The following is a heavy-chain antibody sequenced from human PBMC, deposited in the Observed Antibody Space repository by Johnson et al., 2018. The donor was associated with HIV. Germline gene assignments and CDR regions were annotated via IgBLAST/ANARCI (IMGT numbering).Heavy chain of an antibody. CDR1: GFTFSRYA. CDR3: ARERFSDMLTGYHAFDV. V-gene: IGHV3-30-3*01. D-gene: IGHD3-9*01. J-gene: IGHJ3*01. CDR2: ISHNGFNE. Sequence: QVQLVESGGGAVQPGRSLRLSCAASGFTFSRYAVHWVRQAPGKGLEWVAVISHNGFNEYFADSVKGRFTISRDNSKNTLFLQMNSLRPEDTAVYYCARERFSDMLTGYHAFDVWGQGTMVTVSS.